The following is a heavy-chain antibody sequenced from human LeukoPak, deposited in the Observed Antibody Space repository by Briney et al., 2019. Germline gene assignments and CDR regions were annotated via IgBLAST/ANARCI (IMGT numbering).Heavy chain of an antibody. CDR2: IRYDGSNK. CDR1: GFTFSSYG. D-gene: IGHD2-15*01. CDR3: AKDHSYCSGGICYGSNPGY. V-gene: IGHV3-30*02. Sequence: GGSLRLSCAASGFTFSSYGMHWVRQTPGKGLEWVAFIRYDGSNKYYADSVKGRFTISRDNSKNMLYLQMNSLRAEDTAVYYCAKDHSYCSGGICYGSNPGYWGQGTLVTVSS. J-gene: IGHJ4*02.